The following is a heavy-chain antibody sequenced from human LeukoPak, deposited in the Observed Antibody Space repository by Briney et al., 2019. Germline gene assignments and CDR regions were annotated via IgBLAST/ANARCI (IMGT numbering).Heavy chain of an antibody. CDR3: ARGVVDTAMVSDWGNWFDP. J-gene: IGHJ5*02. D-gene: IGHD5-18*01. Sequence: SETLSLTCTVSGDSISNYYWSWIRQPPGKGLEWIGNIHYSGSTDYNPSLKSRLTISVDTSKNQFSLKLSSVTAADTAVYYCARGVVDTAMVSDWGNWFDPWGQGTLVTVSS. CDR2: IHYSGST. CDR1: GDSISNYY. V-gene: IGHV4-59*01.